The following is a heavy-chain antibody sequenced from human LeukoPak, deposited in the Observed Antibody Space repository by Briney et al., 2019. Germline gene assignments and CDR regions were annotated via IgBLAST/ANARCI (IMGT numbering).Heavy chain of an antibody. J-gene: IGHJ4*02. CDR1: GGSLSSYY. V-gene: IGHV4-4*07. CDR2: IYPSGYT. D-gene: IGHD6-19*01. Sequence: PSETLSLTCTVSGGSLSSYYWSWIRQPAGKGLEWIGRIYPSGYTNHNPSLKSRVTMSVDTSKNQFSLQLNSVTPEDTAVYYCAREPVAGTLDYWGQGTLVTVSS. CDR3: AREPVAGTLDY.